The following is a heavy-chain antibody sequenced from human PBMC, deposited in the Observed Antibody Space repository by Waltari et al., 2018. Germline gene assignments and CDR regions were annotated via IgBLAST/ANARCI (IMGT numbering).Heavy chain of an antibody. CDR2: IYTSGST. CDR3: AHRWPYRRGGIDY. D-gene: IGHD3-16*01. J-gene: IGHJ4*02. Sequence: QVQLQESGPGLVKPSETLSLTCSVSGGSISSGSYYWTWIRQPAGKGLEWIGRIYTSGSTNYNPSLKSRVTIAVDTSKNQFSLKLSSVTAADTAVYYCAHRWPYRRGGIDYWGQGTLVTVSS. CDR1: GGSISSGSYY. V-gene: IGHV4-61*02.